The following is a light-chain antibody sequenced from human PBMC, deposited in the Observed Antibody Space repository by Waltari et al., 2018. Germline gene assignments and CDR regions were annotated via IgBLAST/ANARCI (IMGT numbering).Light chain of an antibody. V-gene: IGLV4-69*01. CDR2: LHSDGTH. CDR1: FGHSSYA. J-gene: IGLJ2*01. Sequence: QLVLTQSPSASASLGASVKLTCTLSFGHSSYAIAWHQQQPEKGPRYLMKLHSDGTHIKGDVIPVRFSGYSSGAERYRTVSSLQSEDEADYYCQTWGTGIRVFGGGTKLTVL. CDR3: QTWGTGIRV.